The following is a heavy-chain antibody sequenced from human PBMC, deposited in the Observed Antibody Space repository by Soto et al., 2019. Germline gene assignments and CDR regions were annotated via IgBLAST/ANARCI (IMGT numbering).Heavy chain of an antibody. CDR2: ISPSNGNT. CDR3: ARESAWPGRSCPWDY. CDR1: GYTFRTYG. J-gene: IGHJ4*02. D-gene: IGHD2-2*01. Sequence: QVQLVQSGGEVKKPGASVKVSCRASGYTFRTYGITWLRQAPGQGPEWMGWISPSNGNTKYAQSFQDRVTMTTDTPTNTAYMELRSLKSDDTAVYYCARESAWPGRSCPWDYWGQGTLVTVSS. V-gene: IGHV1-18*01.